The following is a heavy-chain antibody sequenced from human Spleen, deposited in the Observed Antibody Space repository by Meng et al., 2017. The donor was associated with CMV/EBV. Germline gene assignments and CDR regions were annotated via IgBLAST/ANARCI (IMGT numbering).Heavy chain of an antibody. J-gene: IGHJ4*02. CDR2: IYSGGSST. CDR3: AKAPRPSGSYFGGDPFDY. CDR1: GFTFSSYA. V-gene: IGHV3-23*03. D-gene: IGHD1-26*01. Sequence: GESLKISCAASGFTFSSYAMSWVRQAPGKGLEWVSVIYSGGSSTYYADSVKGRFTISRDNSKNTHLQMNSLRAEDTAVYYCAKAPRPSGSYFGGDPFDYWGQGTLVTVSS.